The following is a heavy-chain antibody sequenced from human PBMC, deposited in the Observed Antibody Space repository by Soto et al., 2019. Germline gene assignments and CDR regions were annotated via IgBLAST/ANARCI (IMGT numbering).Heavy chain of an antibody. CDR3: ARGMTRYSYGYQAYFDY. D-gene: IGHD5-18*01. CDR1: GGSISSGGYY. V-gene: IGHV4-31*03. J-gene: IGHJ4*02. CDR2: IYYSGST. Sequence: PSETLSLTCTVSGGSISSGGYYWSWIRQHPGKGLEWIGYIYYSGSTYYNPSLKSRVTISVDTPKNQFSLRLSSVTAADTAVYYCARGMTRYSYGYQAYFDYWAREPWSPSPQ.